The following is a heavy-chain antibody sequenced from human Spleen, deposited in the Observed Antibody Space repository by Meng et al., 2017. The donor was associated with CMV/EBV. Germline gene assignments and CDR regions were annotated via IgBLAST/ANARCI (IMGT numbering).Heavy chain of an antibody. Sequence: SGGYISNNIYYWGWIRQPPGKGLEWIGSIYYSGSTYYNPSLKSRVTISVDTSKNQFSLKLSSVTAADTAVYYCARERTAATRFWFDPWGQGTLVTVSS. D-gene: IGHD2-15*01. CDR2: IYYSGST. V-gene: IGHV4-39*07. J-gene: IGHJ5*02. CDR1: GGYISNNIYY. CDR3: ARERTAATRFWFDP.